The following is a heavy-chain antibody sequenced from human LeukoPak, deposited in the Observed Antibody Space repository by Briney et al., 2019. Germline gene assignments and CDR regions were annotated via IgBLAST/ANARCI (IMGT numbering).Heavy chain of an antibody. D-gene: IGHD5-24*01. V-gene: IGHV3-21*04. CDR1: GFIFSSYS. J-gene: IGHJ4*02. Sequence: GGSLRLSCAASGFIFSSYSMNWVRQAPGEGLEWVSSNSSSSSYIYYADSVKGRFTISRDNAKNSLYMQMNSLRAEDTAVYYCARGEMATAELDYWGQGTLVTVSS. CDR2: NSSSSSYI. CDR3: ARGEMATAELDY.